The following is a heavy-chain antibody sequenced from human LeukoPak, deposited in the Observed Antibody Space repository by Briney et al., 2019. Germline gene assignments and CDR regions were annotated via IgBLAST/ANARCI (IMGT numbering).Heavy chain of an antibody. CDR2: IYYSGST. J-gene: IGHJ4*02. D-gene: IGHD3-22*01. CDR1: GGSISSSY. Sequence: SETLSLTCTASGGSISSSYWSWIRQPPGKGLEWIGYIYYSGSTNYNPSLKSRVTISVDTSKKQFSLKLTSVTAADTAVYYCATRPARGSGPYYPYFDYWGQGTLVTVSS. CDR3: ATRPARGSGPYYPYFDY. V-gene: IGHV4-59*01.